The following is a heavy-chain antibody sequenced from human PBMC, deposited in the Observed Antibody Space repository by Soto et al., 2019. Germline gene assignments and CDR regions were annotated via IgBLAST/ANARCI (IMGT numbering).Heavy chain of an antibody. D-gene: IGHD3-10*01. Sequence: PSETLSLTCAVYGGSFSGHYWSWIRQPPGRGLEWIGEINHSGNANYNPSLKSRVTVSVDTSKNQFSLNMVSVTAADTAVYYCARAGGEFAELFWGQGTLVTVSS. CDR1: GGSFSGHY. CDR3: ARAGGEFAELF. J-gene: IGHJ4*02. CDR2: INHSGNA. V-gene: IGHV4-34*01.